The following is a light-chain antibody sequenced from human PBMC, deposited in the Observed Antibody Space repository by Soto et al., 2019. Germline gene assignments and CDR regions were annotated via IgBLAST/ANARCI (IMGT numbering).Light chain of an antibody. V-gene: IGKV3-15*01. Sequence: IVMTQSPGTLSVSPGERATLSCRASQNVFSNVAWYQQGPGQPPRLLISGASTRATGVSARFSASGSGTDFTLTITSLQSEDFAVYYCQQDKLWPAITFGQGTRLELK. CDR1: QNVFSN. CDR2: GAS. J-gene: IGKJ5*01. CDR3: QQDKLWPAIT.